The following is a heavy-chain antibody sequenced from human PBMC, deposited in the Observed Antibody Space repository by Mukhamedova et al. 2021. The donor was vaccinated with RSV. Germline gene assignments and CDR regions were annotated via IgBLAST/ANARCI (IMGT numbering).Heavy chain of an antibody. D-gene: IGHD2-2*01. Sequence: TIYYADSVKGRFTISRDNAKNSLYLQMNSLRAEDTAVYYCARTDIVVVPATIKANYYYMDVWGQGTTVTVSS. V-gene: IGHV3-48*04. J-gene: IGHJ6*03. CDR3: ARTDIVVVPATIKANYYYMDV. CDR2: TI.